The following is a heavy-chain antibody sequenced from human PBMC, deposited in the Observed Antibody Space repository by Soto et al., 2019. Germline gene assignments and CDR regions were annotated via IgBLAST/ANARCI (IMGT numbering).Heavy chain of an antibody. CDR3: AKTPQPQWMLYNWFDX. J-gene: IGHJ5*02. Sequence: GGSLRLSFAASGFTFSKYAMSWVRQAPGKGLEWVSSISCSGGSTYYAASVKVRLTINRDNSKNTLYLQMSSLRAEDTAVYYCAKTPQPQWMLYNWFDXWGQVTPVTVSX. D-gene: IGHD2-8*01. CDR1: GFTFSKYA. CDR2: ISCSGGST. V-gene: IGHV3-23*01.